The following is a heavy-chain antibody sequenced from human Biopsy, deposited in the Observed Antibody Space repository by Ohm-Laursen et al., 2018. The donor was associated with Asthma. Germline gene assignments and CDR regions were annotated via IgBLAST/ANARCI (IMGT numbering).Heavy chain of an antibody. CDR3: ARQPIAEPGTTFYYYYGMDV. V-gene: IGHV3-53*01. Sequence: SLRLSCAATGFTVTTHYMSWVRQAPGKGLEWVSVIYSGGSTYYADSVKGRFTISRDSSTNTLFLQMDSLRAEDTAVYYCARQPIAEPGTTFYYYYGMDVWGQGTTVTVSS. J-gene: IGHJ6*02. D-gene: IGHD6-13*01. CDR1: GFTVTTHY. CDR2: IYSGGST.